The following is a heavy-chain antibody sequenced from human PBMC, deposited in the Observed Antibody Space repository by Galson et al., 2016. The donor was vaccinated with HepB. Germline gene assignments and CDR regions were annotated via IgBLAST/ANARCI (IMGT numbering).Heavy chain of an antibody. V-gene: IGHV4-59*01. CDR2: IYNSGST. J-gene: IGHJ4*02. D-gene: IGHD5-24*01. CDR3: ARDRGGYNPFDY. Sequence: ETLSLTCTVSGGSISSYYWSWIRQPPGKGLEWMGYIYNSGSTNYNPSLKSRVTISVDTSKNQISLKLTSVSAADTAVYYCARDRGGYNPFDYWGQGMLVTVSS. CDR1: GGSISSYY.